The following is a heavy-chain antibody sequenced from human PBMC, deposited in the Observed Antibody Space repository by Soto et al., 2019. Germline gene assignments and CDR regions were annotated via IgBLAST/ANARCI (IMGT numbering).Heavy chain of an antibody. D-gene: IGHD2-21*02. V-gene: IGHV3-48*02. CDR1: GFTFSSYS. CDR2: ISSSSSTI. Sequence: GGSLRLSCAASGFTFSSYSMNWVRQAPGKGLEWVSYISSSSSTIYYADSVKGRFTISRDNAKNSLYLQMNSLRDEDTAVYYCARGEYCGGDCYADAFDIWGQGTMVTVSS. J-gene: IGHJ3*02. CDR3: ARGEYCGGDCYADAFDI.